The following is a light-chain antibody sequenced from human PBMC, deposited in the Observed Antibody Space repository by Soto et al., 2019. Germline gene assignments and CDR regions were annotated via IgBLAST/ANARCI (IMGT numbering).Light chain of an antibody. Sequence: DVQMTQSPSSLSASVGDRVTITCRASQDISNYLAWYQQKPGKGPKLLIYAASTLQSGVPSRFSGSGSGTDFTLTISSLQPEDVATCYCQKYIRAPKTFGPGTKVDIK. J-gene: IGKJ3*01. CDR1: QDISNY. CDR3: QKYIRAPKT. CDR2: AAS. V-gene: IGKV1-27*01.